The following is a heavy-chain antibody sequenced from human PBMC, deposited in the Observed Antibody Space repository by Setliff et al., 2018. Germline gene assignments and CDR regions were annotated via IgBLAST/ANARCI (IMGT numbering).Heavy chain of an antibody. J-gene: IGHJ6*02. V-gene: IGHV4-59*01. D-gene: IGHD5-18*01. Sequence: SETLSLTCTVSGGSIRNYYWSWIRQPPGKGLEWIGYVYYTGSTNYNPSLKSRVTISVNPSKNQVSLKLSSATAADTAVYYCARDRTAYNYGMDVWGQGTTVTVSS. CDR3: ARDRTAYNYGMDV. CDR2: VYYTGST. CDR1: GGSIRNYY.